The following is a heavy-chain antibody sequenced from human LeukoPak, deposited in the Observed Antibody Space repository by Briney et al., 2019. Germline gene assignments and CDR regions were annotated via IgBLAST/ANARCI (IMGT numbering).Heavy chain of an antibody. V-gene: IGHV1-2*02. CDR1: GYTFTGYY. D-gene: IGHD2-21*02. CDR3: ARRVVVTVTDAFDI. J-gene: IGHJ3*02. CDR2: INSNSGGT. Sequence: ASVKVSCKASGYTFTGYYMHWVRQAPGQGLEWMGWINSNSGGTNYAQKFQGRVTMTRDTSISTAYMELRSLRSDDTAVYYCARRVVVTVTDAFDIWGQGTMVTVSS.